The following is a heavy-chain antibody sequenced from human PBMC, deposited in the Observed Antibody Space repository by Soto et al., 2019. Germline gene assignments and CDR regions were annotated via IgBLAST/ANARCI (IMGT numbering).Heavy chain of an antibody. Sequence: QVQLVQSGAEVKKPGASVKVSCKASGYTFTSYGISWVRQAPGQGLEWMGWISAYNGNTNYAQKLQGRVTMTTDTSTSTAYMELRSLRSDDTAVYYCARVRRLRTIFGVALQYYFDYWGQGTLVTVSS. CDR3: ARVRRLRTIFGVALQYYFDY. J-gene: IGHJ4*02. CDR2: ISAYNGNT. V-gene: IGHV1-18*01. CDR1: GYTFTSYG. D-gene: IGHD3-3*01.